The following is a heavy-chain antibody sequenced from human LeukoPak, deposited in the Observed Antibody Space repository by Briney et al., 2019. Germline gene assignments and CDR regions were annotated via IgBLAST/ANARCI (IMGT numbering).Heavy chain of an antibody. D-gene: IGHD2-21*02. V-gene: IGHV1-2*02. Sequence: ASVKVSCKASGYTFTGYYMNWVRQAPGQGLEWMGWINPNSGGTNYAQKFQGRVTMTRDTSISTAYMELSRLRSDDTAVYYCARDHEAYCGGDCYPGAFDIWGQGTMVTVSS. CDR3: ARDHEAYCGGDCYPGAFDI. CDR1: GYTFTGYY. CDR2: INPNSGGT. J-gene: IGHJ3*02.